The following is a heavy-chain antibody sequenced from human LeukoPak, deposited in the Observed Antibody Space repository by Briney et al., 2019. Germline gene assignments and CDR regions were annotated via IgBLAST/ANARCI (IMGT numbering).Heavy chain of an antibody. CDR1: GGSISSGGYY. J-gene: IGHJ4*02. CDR3: ARLHVYGDYPEY. CDR2: IYYSGST. Sequence: SSQTLSLTCTVSGGSISSGGYYWSWIRQHPGKGLEWIGYIYYSGSTYYNPSLKSRVTISVDTSKNQFSLKLSSVTAADTAVCYCARLHVYGDYPEYWGQGTLVTVSS. D-gene: IGHD4-17*01. V-gene: IGHV4-31*03.